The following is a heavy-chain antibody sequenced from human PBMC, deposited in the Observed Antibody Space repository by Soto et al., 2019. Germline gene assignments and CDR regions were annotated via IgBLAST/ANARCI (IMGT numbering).Heavy chain of an antibody. CDR1: GFPFSGYW. CDR3: GRDVQNDGNYYIDA. J-gene: IGHJ6*03. CDR2: INSDGSRI. Sequence: EVQLVESGGGLVQPGGSMRLSCAASGFPFSGYWMHWVRQAPGKGLVWVSRINSDGSRINYADSVKGRFTISRDNAENTLYLQMNSLTDEDTAVYYCGRDVQNDGNYYIDARGKGTTGTVSS. V-gene: IGHV3-74*01.